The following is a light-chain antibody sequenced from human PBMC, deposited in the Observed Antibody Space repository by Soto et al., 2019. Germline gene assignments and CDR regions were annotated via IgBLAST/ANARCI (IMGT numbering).Light chain of an antibody. CDR1: TGAVTNTNY. J-gene: IGLJ3*02. CDR2: STS. CDR3: LLDAGNTQV. Sequence: QAVVTQEPSLTVSPGGTVTLTCASSTGAVTNTNYPNWFQQKPGQAPKSLIHSTSIKHSWTPALFSGSLIGGKAALTLSAGQPEDEAEYYCLLDAGNTQVFGGGTKVTVL. V-gene: IGLV7-43*01.